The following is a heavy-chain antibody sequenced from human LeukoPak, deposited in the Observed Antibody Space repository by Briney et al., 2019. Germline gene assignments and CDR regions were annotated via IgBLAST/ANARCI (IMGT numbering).Heavy chain of an antibody. D-gene: IGHD6-19*01. CDR1: GASISSSSFY. CDR3: ARVTSWLGVSDY. CDR2: IYTSGIT. V-gene: IGHV4-61*02. Sequence: SETLSLTCTVSGASISSSSFYWSWIRQPAGKALEWVGRIYTSGITNYNPSLMSRVTISLDTSKNQFSLKLYSVTAADTAVHYCARVTSWLGVSDYWGQGTLVTVSS. J-gene: IGHJ4*02.